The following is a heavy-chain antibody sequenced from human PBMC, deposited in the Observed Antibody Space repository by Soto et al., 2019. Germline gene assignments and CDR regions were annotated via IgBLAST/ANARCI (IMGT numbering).Heavy chain of an antibody. V-gene: IGHV4-28*01. CDR2: IHYSEST. Sequence: PSETLSLTCAVSGYSISTNNWWGWIRQPPGKGLEWIGYIHYSESTYYNPSLKSRVTMSVDTSKNQFSLKLSSVTAADTAVYYCASGLVTTRHYWGQGTLVTVS. D-gene: IGHD4-17*01. CDR3: ASGLVTTRHY. CDR1: GYSISTNNW. J-gene: IGHJ4*02.